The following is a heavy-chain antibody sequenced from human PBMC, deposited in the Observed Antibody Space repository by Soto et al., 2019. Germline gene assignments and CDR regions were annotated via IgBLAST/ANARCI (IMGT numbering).Heavy chain of an antibody. CDR3: ARDGGYDVLTGHYIRLYYLDN. D-gene: IGHD3-9*01. Sequence: PGHGLEWMEVINPSGGRTSYAQKFQGRVTMTRDTSTSTVHMELSNLRSEDTAVYFCARDGGYDVLTGHYIRLYYLDNRGLRSLVTVSS. CDR2: INPSGGRT. J-gene: IGHJ4*02. V-gene: IGHV1-46*01.